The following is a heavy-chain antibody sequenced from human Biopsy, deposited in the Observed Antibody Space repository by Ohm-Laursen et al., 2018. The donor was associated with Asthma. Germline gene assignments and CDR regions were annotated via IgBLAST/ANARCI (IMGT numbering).Heavy chain of an antibody. CDR2: IYNDGRA. CDR3: TRTTTVTTTYAMDV. CDR1: EFSVSSSY. Sequence: SLRLSCAASEFSVSSSYMSWVRQAPGKGLEWVSVIYNDGRAYYADSVKGRFTVSRDNSKNTLFLQMNSLRAEDTAVYCCTRTTTVTTTYAMDVWGRGTTVTVSS. V-gene: IGHV3-53*01. J-gene: IGHJ6*02. D-gene: IGHD4-17*01.